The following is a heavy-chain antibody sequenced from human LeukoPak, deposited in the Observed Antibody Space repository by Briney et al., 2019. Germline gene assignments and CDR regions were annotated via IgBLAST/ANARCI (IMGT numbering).Heavy chain of an antibody. CDR2: IYYSGTT. D-gene: IGHD2-2*01. Sequence: SETLSLTCTVSGDSISSGGSYWSWTRQHPGEGLEWIGYIYYSGTTQYNPSLKNRVTISIDTSKNQFSLKLTSVTAADTAVYYCARAACSSTSCYAGYYYGMDVWGQGTTVTVSS. CDR3: ARAACSSTSCYAGYYYGMDV. CDR1: GDSISSGGSY. J-gene: IGHJ6*02. V-gene: IGHV4-31*03.